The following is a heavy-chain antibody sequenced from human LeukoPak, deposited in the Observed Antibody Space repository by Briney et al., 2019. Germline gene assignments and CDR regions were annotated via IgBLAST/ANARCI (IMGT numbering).Heavy chain of an antibody. V-gene: IGHV1-69*05. CDR2: IIPIFGTA. CDR1: GGTFSSYA. CDR3: AREGSNAFDI. J-gene: IGHJ3*02. Sequence: LVKVSCKASGGTFSSYAISWVRQAPGQGLEWMGRIIPIFGTANYAQKFQGRVTITTDESTSTAYMELSSLRSEDTAVYYCAREGSNAFDIWGQGTMVTVSS.